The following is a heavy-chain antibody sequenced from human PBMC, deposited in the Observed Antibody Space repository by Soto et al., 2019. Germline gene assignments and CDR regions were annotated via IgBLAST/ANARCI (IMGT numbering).Heavy chain of an antibody. J-gene: IGHJ4*02. CDR1: GGSISSSSYY. CDR2: IYYSGGT. Sequence: SETLSLTCTVSGGSISSSSYYWGWIRQPPGKGLEWIGSIYYSGGTYYNPSLKSRVTISVDTSKNQFSLKLSSVTAADTAVYYCARRVFGVVIYFDYWGQGTLVTVSS. CDR3: ARRVFGVVIYFDY. V-gene: IGHV4-39*01. D-gene: IGHD3-3*01.